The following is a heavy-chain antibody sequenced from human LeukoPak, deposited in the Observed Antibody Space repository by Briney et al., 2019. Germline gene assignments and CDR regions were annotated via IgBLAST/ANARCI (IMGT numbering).Heavy chain of an antibody. CDR3: ARETMLAGFASGLGFNY. J-gene: IGHJ4*02. V-gene: IGHV4-59*01. Sequence: SETLSLTCTVSGGSISSYYWSWIRQPSGKGLEWIGYIYYSGSTNYNPSLKSRVTISLDTSRNQFSLNLTSVTAADTATYYCARETMLAGFASGLGFNYWGQGILVIVSS. D-gene: IGHD6-19*01. CDR2: IYYSGST. CDR1: GGSISSYY.